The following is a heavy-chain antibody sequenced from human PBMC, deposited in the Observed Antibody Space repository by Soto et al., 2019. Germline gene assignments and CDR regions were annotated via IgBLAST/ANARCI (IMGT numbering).Heavy chain of an antibody. CDR1: GYTFTSYG. CDR3: ARDKQWEGITTFGVVDDAFDI. D-gene: IGHD3-3*01. V-gene: IGHV1-18*01. Sequence: ASVKVSCTASGYTFTSYGISWVRQAPGQGLEWMGWISAYNGNTNYAQKLQGRVTMTTDTSTSTAYMELRSLRSDDTAVYYCARDKQWEGITTFGVVDDAFDIWGQGTMVTVSS. CDR2: ISAYNGNT. J-gene: IGHJ3*02.